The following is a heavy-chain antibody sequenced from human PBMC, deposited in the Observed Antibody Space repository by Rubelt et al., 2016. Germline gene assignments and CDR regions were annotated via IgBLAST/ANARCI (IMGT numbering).Heavy chain of an antibody. J-gene: IGHJ4*02. CDR2: VYYSGST. D-gene: IGHD6-19*01. CDR1: GGSINSGGYY. V-gene: IGHV4-31*03. CDR3: ARAYSSGWYYFDD. Sequence: QVQLQESGPGLVKPSQTLSLTCTVSGGSINSGGYYWSWIRQHPGKGLEWIGYVYYSGSTYYNPSLKSRVTISVDTSKDQCSRKLSAVTGADTAVYYCARAYSSGWYYFDDWGQGTRVTVSS.